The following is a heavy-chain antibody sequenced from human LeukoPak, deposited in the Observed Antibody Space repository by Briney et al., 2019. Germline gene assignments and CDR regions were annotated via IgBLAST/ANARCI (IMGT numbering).Heavy chain of an antibody. V-gene: IGHV1-2*02. CDR1: GYTFTDYY. J-gene: IGHJ6*03. CDR3: ARDPYYYYYYMDV. Sequence: ASVKVSCKASGYTFTDYYVHWVRQGPGQALEWMGWINTKSGATNYAPKFQGRVTMTRDTSISTAYMELSRLRSDDTAVYYCARDPYYYYYYMDVWGKGTTVTVSS. CDR2: INTKSGAT.